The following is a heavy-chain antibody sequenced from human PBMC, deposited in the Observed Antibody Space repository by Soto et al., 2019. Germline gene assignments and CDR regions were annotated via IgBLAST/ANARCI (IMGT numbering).Heavy chain of an antibody. J-gene: IGHJ4*02. CDR1: GFTFSSYG. D-gene: IGHD1-26*01. V-gene: IGHV3-30*18. CDR2: ISYDGSNT. Sequence: GGSLRLSCVASGFTFSSYGMHWVRQAPGKGLEWVAIISYDGSNTYYADSVKGRFTISRDNSKNTLYLQMNSLRAEDTSVYYCAKEGGLSGSYYISRSYHFDYWAQGTPVTVSS. CDR3: AKEGGLSGSYYISRSYHFDY.